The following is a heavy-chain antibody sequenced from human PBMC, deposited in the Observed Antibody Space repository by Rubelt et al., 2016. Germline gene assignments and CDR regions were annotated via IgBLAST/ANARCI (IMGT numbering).Heavy chain of an antibody. V-gene: IGHV3-30*04. D-gene: IGHD4-17*01. CDR1: GFTFSSYA. CDR2: ISYDGSNK. Sequence: VQLVESGGGLVQPGGSLRLSCAASGFTFSSYAMHWVRQAPGKGLEWVAVISYDGSNKYYADSVKGRFTISRDNSKNTLYLQVNSLRPEDTAVYYCAKDLRDGTDYGYYFDYWGQGTLVTVSS. CDR3: AKDLRDGTDYGYYFDY. J-gene: IGHJ4*02.